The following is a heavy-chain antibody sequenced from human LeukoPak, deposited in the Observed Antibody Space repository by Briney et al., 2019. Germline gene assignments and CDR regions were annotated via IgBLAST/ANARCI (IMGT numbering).Heavy chain of an antibody. D-gene: IGHD5-24*01. V-gene: IGHV4-4*07. CDR3: ARARDGYSRMAFDI. J-gene: IGHJ3*02. CDR1: GGSISSYY. CDR2: IYTSGST. Sequence: MPSETLSLTCTVSGGSISSYYWSWIRQPAGKGLEWIGRIYTSGSTNYNPSLKSRVTMSVDTSKNQFSLKLSSVTAADTAVYYCARARDGYSRMAFDIWGQGTMVTVSS.